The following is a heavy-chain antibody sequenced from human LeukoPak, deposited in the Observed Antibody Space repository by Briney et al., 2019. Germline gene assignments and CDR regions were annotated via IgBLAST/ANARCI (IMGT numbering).Heavy chain of an antibody. CDR2: INRSGST. CDR1: GGSFSGYY. V-gene: IGHV4-34*01. J-gene: IGHJ4*02. D-gene: IGHD3-3*01. CDR3: ARGLYYDFWSGYYTGANDY. Sequence: SETLSLTCAVYGGSFSGYYWSWIRQPPGKGLEWIGEINRSGSTNYNPSLKSRVTISVDTSKNQFSLKLSSVTAADTAVYYCARGLYYDFWSGYYTGANDYWGQGTLVTVSS.